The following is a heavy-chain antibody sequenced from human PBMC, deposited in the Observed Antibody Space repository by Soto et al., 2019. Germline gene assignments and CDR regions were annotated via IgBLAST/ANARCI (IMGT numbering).Heavy chain of an antibody. CDR1: GDSIRNRNYY. J-gene: IGHJ4*02. V-gene: IGHV4-39*01. CDR3: ARGISLGPSGYYLDF. Sequence: QLQLQESGPGLVKPSETLSLSCSVSGDSIRNRNYYWAWIRQPPGKGLEWIVSRYDDASTFYNPSLKRRVTISIATSKKQLSLKVTSVTAADTAVYYCARGISLGPSGYYLDFWGPGTLVTVSS. CDR2: RYDDAST. D-gene: IGHD3-22*01.